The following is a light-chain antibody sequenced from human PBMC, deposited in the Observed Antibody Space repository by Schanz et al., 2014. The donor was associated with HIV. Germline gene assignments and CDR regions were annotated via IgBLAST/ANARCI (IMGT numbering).Light chain of an antibody. CDR1: QSVSSN. Sequence: EIVMTQSPATLSVSPGERATISCRASQSVSSNLAWYQQKPGQAPRLLIYGASTRATGIPARFSGSGSGTEFTLTISSLQSEDFAVYYCQQYGSSFGPGTKVEVK. V-gene: IGKV3-15*01. J-gene: IGKJ3*01. CDR3: QQYGSS. CDR2: GAS.